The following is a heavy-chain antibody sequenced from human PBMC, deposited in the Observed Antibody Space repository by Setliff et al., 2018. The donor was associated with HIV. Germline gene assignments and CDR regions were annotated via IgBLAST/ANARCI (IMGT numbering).Heavy chain of an antibody. D-gene: IGHD6-13*01. CDR2: VDYSGDT. J-gene: IGHJ4*02. Sequence: NPSETLSLTCSISGATIHYHYWSWIRQPPGKGLEWIGYVDYSGDTEYNPSLKSRVTISVDTSKNQFSLKVSSVTAADTAVYYCARVARGGHSSRWYYFDYWGQGTLVTVSS. CDR3: ARVARGGHSSRWYYFDY. CDR1: GATIHYHY. V-gene: IGHV4-59*08.